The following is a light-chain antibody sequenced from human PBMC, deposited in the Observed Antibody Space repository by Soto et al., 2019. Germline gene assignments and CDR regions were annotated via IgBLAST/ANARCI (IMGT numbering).Light chain of an antibody. CDR3: STWDVSLNGGV. V-gene: IGLV1-44*01. CDR2: SSD. CDR1: SSNIASRS. J-gene: IGLJ3*02. Sequence: QSVLTQPPSASATPGQRVTISCSGSSSNIASRSVYWYQQLPGTAPKLLIYSSDLRPSGVPDRFSGSKSGPTASLAISGVQSEDEADYYCSTWDVSLNGGVFGGGTKLTVL.